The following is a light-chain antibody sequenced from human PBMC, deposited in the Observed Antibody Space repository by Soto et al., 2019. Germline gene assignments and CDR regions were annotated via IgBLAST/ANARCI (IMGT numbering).Light chain of an antibody. CDR1: SSDVGGYNY. Sequence: QSALTQPASVSGSPGQSITISCTGTSSDVGGYNYVSWYQQHPGKAPKLLIYDVNNRPSGVSNRFSGSKSGNTASLTISGLQAEDEADYYCSSYNGSSTYGVFGGGTKLTVL. CDR3: SSYNGSSTYGV. V-gene: IGLV2-14*01. CDR2: DVN. J-gene: IGLJ2*01.